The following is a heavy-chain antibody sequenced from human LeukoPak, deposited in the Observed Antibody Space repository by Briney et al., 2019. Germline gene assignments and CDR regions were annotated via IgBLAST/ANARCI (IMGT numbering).Heavy chain of an antibody. CDR2: IYYSGST. Sequence: SETLSLTCTVSGGSISSSSYYWGWLRQPPGKGLEWIGSIYYSGSTYSHPSLKSRVTISLDTAKTQSSLKLSSVTAANTAVYYLARHRADIVVVPAPARVDWFVPCGEGTLVSVSS. V-gene: IGHV4-39*01. D-gene: IGHD2-2*01. CDR3: ARHRADIVVVPAPARVDWFVP. CDR1: GGSISSSSYY. J-gene: IGHJ5*02.